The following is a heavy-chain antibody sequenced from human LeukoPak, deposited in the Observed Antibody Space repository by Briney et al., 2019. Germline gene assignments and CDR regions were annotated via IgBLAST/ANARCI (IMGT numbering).Heavy chain of an antibody. Sequence: HPGGSLRLSCAASGFTFSSYTMNWVSQAPGKGLEWISYIMRTAADVTSYADSVEGRFTIPRDNSKNTLYLQMNSLRAEDTAVYYCAREPYNWNYVSYYGMDVWGQGTTVTVSS. J-gene: IGHJ6*02. D-gene: IGHD1-7*01. CDR2: IMRTAADVT. CDR3: AREPYNWNYVSYYGMDV. CDR1: GFTFSSYT. V-gene: IGHV3-48*01.